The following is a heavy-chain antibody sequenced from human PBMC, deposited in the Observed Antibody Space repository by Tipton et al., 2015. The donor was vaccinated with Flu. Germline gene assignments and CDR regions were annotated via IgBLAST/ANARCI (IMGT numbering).Heavy chain of an antibody. D-gene: IGHD3-22*01. CDR2: IYHSGRT. CDR1: GYSVTGGYY. CDR3: AGNNYYDSSGYYYSLDY. V-gene: IGHV4-38-2*02. J-gene: IGHJ4*02. Sequence: TLSLTCTVSGYSVTGGYYWGWIRQPPGKGLEWIGNIYHSGRTYYNPSLKSRVTISVDTSKNQFSLKLSSVTAADPALYYCAGNNYYDSSGYYYSLDYWGQGTLVTVSS.